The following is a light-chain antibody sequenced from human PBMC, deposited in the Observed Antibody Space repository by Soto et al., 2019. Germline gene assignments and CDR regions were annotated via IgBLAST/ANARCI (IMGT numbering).Light chain of an antibody. V-gene: IGKV1-39*01. CDR2: AAS. J-gene: IGKJ2*01. CDR3: QQSHSIPYT. Sequence: DIQMTQSPSSLSASVGDRVTITCRASQTISTYLNWYQQKPWKAPKLLIYAASRLQGGVPSRFSGSGSGTDFTLTISSLQPEDFATYYCQQSHSIPYTFGQGTKLEIK. CDR1: QTISTY.